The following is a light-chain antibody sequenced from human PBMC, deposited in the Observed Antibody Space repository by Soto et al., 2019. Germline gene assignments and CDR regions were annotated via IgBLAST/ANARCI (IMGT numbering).Light chain of an antibody. J-gene: IGKJ4*01. Sequence: EIVMTQSPATLSVSPGDRATLSCRASQSVNTNLAWYQQKPGQAPRLRLYGASTRATGIPARFSGSGSGTEFSLPISRLQSEDFAVYYSQQYNDWPALTFGGGTKVEI. CDR1: QSVNTN. V-gene: IGKV3-15*01. CDR3: QQYNDWPALT. CDR2: GAS.